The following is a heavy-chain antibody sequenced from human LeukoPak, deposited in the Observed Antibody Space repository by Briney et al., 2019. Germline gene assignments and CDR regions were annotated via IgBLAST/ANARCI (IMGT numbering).Heavy chain of an antibody. V-gene: IGHV4-59*01. Sequence: SETLSLTCTVSGGSMSSYCWSWIRRPPGEGLEWIGYISYSGNTNYNPSLKSRVAMSVDTSSNEYSLKLRSVTPADTAIYYCARAGPVPTSDGGPIADSWGQGALVTVSS. CDR3: ARAGPVPTSDGGPIADS. CDR1: GGSMSSYC. CDR2: ISYSGNT. D-gene: IGHD4-17*01. J-gene: IGHJ4*02.